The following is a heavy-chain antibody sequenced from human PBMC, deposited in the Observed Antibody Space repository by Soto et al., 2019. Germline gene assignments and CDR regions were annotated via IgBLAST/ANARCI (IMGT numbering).Heavy chain of an antibody. V-gene: IGHV4-34*01. Sequence: QVQLQQWGAGLLKPSETLSLTCAVYGGSFSGYYWSWIRQPPGKGLEWIGEINHSGSTNYTPSLKSRVTISVDTSKNQCSLKLSSVTAADTAVNYCARRRRPSITMIVVANWYFDLWGRGTLVTVSS. D-gene: IGHD3-22*01. J-gene: IGHJ2*01. CDR3: ARRRRPSITMIVVANWYFDL. CDR2: INHSGST. CDR1: GGSFSGYY.